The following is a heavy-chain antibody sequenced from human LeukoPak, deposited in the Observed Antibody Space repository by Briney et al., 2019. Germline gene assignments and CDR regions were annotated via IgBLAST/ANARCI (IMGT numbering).Heavy chain of an antibody. V-gene: IGHV3-48*01. CDR2: IRRSRSRK. CDR3: ARGLRWFDP. Sequence: GGSLRLSCAASGFTFSSHSMNWVRQAPGKGLEWVSYIRRSRSRKYYADSVKGRFTISRDNAKNSLYLQMNSLRAEDTAVYYCARGLRWFDPWGRGTLDIVSS. CDR1: GFTFSSHS. J-gene: IGHJ5*02.